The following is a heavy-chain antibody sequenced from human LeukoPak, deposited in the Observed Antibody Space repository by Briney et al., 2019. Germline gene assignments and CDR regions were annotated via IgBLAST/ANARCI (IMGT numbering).Heavy chain of an antibody. CDR3: ARDGGEVRAVIIGVSGTIDY. V-gene: IGHV1-2*02. D-gene: IGHD3-10*01. CDR1: GYTFTGYY. Sequence: GASVKVSYKASGYTFTGYYMHGVRRSPGQGLEWMGWINPNSGGTNYAQKFQGRVTMTRDTSISTAYMELSRLRSDDTAVYYCARDGGEVRAVIIGVSGTIDYWGQGTLVTVSS. J-gene: IGHJ4*02. CDR2: INPNSGGT.